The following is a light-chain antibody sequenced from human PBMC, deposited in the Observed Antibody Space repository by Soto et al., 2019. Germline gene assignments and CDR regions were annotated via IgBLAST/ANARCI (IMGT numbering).Light chain of an antibody. V-gene: IGKV1-39*01. J-gene: IGKJ1*01. CDR1: QLINGY. CDR3: QQTYSPLRT. Sequence: DIQLTQSPSSLSASLGDRVTISCRASQLINGYLNWYQQKPGKAPRLLIYTASNLQSGVPSRFSGTRSGTDFTLIISDLQAEDFATYYCQQTYSPLRTFGQGTKVDSK. CDR2: TAS.